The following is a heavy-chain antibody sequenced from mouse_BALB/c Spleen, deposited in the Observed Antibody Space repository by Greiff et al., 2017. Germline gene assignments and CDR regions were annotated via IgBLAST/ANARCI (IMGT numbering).Heavy chain of an antibody. CDR2: ISTYYGDA. J-gene: IGHJ4*01. CDR3: ARRGITTVNYAMDY. CDR1: GYTFTDYA. Sequence: VKLVESGAELVRPGVSVKISCKGSGYTFTDYAMHWVKQSHAKSLEWIGVISTYYGDASYNQKFKGKATMTVDKSSSTAYMELARLTSEDSAIYYCARRGITTVNYAMDYWGQGTSVTVSS. V-gene: IGHV1S137*01. D-gene: IGHD1-1*01.